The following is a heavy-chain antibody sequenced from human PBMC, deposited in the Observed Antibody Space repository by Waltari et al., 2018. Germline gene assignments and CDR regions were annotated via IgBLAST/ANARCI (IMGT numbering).Heavy chain of an antibody. D-gene: IGHD3-3*01. CDR1: GGSFSGYY. CDR3: ARGRGTIFGVVIIYGGFDY. V-gene: IGHV4-34*01. Sequence: QVQLQQWGAGLLKPSETLSLTCAVYGGSFSGYYWSWIRQPPGQGLEWIGEINHSGRTNYNPSLKSRVTISVDTSKNQFSLKLSSVTAADTAVYYCARGRGTIFGVVIIYGGFDYWGQGTLVTVSS. J-gene: IGHJ4*02. CDR2: INHSGRT.